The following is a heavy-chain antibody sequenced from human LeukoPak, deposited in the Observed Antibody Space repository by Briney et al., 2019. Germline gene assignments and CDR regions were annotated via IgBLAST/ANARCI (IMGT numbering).Heavy chain of an antibody. Sequence: SETLSLTCTVSGGSISNYYWSWIRQSPGTGLGWIAYIHYTGSTNNNPSLRSRITVSVDTSKNQFSLKLSSVTAADTAVYYCARNRDGYNSFDYWGQGTLVTVSS. V-gene: IGHV4-59*01. J-gene: IGHJ4*02. CDR2: IHYTGST. CDR3: ARNRDGYNSFDY. D-gene: IGHD5-24*01. CDR1: GGSISNYY.